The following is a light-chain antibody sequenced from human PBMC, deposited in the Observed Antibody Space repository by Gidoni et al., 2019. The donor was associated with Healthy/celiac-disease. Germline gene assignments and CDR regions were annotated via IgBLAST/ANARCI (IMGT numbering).Light chain of an antibody. J-gene: IGKJ2*01. CDR3: QQYGSSPLYT. CDR1: QSVSSSY. Sequence: ELVLTQSPGTLSLSPGERATLSFRASQSVSSSYLAWYQQKPGQAPRLLIYGASSRATGIPDRCSGSGSGTDFTLTISRLEPEDFAVYYCQQYGSSPLYTFGQGTKLEIK. CDR2: GAS. V-gene: IGKV3-20*01.